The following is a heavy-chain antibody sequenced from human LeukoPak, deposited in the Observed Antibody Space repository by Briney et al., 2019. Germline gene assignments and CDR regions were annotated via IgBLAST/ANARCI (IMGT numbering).Heavy chain of an antibody. D-gene: IGHD3-10*01. J-gene: IGHJ4*02. CDR2: INWNGGST. Sequence: GGSLRLSCAASGFTFDDYGMSWVRQAPGKGLEWVSGINWNGGSTGYADSVKGRFTISRDNAKNSLYLQMNSLRAEDTALYYCARERSYYDSGRYYFDYWGQGTLVTVSS. CDR3: ARERSYYDSGRYYFDY. CDR1: GFTFDDYG. V-gene: IGHV3-20*04.